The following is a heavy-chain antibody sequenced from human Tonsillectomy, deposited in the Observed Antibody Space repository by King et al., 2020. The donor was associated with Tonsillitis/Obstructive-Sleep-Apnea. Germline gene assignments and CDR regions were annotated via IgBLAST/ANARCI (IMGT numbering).Heavy chain of an antibody. CDR3: ARDWEDIVVVVAATRARGDAFDI. D-gene: IGHD2-15*01. J-gene: IGHJ3*02. CDR1: GYTFTGYY. Sequence: QLVQSGAEVKKPGASVKVSCKASGYTFTGYYMHWVRQAPGQGLEWMGRINPNSGGTNYAQKFQGRVTMTRDTSISTAYMGLSRLRSDDTAVYYCARDWEDIVVVVAATRARGDAFDIWGQGTMVTVSS. CDR2: INPNSGGT. V-gene: IGHV1-2*06.